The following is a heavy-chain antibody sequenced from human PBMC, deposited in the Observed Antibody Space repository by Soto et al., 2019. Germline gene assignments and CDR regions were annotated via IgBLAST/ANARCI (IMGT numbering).Heavy chain of an antibody. CDR3: ARLQLGGDRMLNWCDP. CDR1: GYIFTKYG. CDR2: INVYNGDR. J-gene: IGHJ5*02. Sequence: QVQVVQSGPELKKPGASVKVSCKAQGYIFTKYGIGWVRQAPGHGLEGMGLINVYNGDRKVEQKFKDRVSLTTDTATDTAYMELKSLRSGDTAVYYCARLQLGGDRMLNWCDPWGQGTLVTVSS. V-gene: IGHV1-18*01. D-gene: IGHD2-21*02.